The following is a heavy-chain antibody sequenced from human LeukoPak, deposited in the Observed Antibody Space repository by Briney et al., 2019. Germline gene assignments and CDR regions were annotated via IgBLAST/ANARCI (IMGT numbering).Heavy chain of an antibody. CDR2: INPNGGGT. CDR3: ARGRRWLQSQGAFDI. Sequence: ASVKVSCKASGYTFTGYYMHWVRQAPGQGLEWMGWINPNGGGTNYAQKFQGRVTMTRDTSISTAYMELSRLRSDDTAVYYCARGRRWLQSQGAFDIWGQGTMVTVSS. D-gene: IGHD5-24*01. J-gene: IGHJ3*02. CDR1: GYTFTGYY. V-gene: IGHV1-2*02.